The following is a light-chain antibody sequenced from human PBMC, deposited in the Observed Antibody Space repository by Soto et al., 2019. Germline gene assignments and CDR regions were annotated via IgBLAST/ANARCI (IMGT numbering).Light chain of an antibody. Sequence: EIVLTQSPGTLSLSPGERATLSCRASQSIASSYLGWYQQKPGQAPRLLIYGASSRATGIPYRFSGSGSGTDFTLSISRLEPEDFAVYYCQHCGTSPFTFGPGTKVEIK. CDR3: QHCGTSPFT. CDR2: GAS. J-gene: IGKJ3*01. V-gene: IGKV3-20*01. CDR1: QSIASSY.